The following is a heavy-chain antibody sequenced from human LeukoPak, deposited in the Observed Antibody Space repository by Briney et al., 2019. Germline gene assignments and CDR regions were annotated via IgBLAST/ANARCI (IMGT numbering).Heavy chain of an antibody. CDR2: INHSGST. V-gene: IGHV4-34*01. Sequence: SETLSLTCAVYGGSFSGYYWSWIRQPPGKGLEWIGEINHSGSTNYNPSLKGRVTISVDTSKNQFSLKLSSVTAADTAVYYCARAGGKAPSSSLYYFDYWGQGTLVTVSS. D-gene: IGHD6-13*01. CDR1: GGSFSGYY. J-gene: IGHJ4*02. CDR3: ARAGGKAPSSSLYYFDY.